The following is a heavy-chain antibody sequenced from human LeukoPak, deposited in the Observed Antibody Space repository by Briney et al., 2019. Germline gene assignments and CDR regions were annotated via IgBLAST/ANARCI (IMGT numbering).Heavy chain of an antibody. CDR3: AKGAARGYSGYDPYFDY. Sequence: GGSLRLSCAASGFTFSSYAMSWVRQAPGKGLEWVPAISGSGGSTYYADSVKGRFTISRDNSKNTLYLQMNSLRAEDTAVYYCAKGAARGYSGYDPYFDYWGQGTLVTVSS. J-gene: IGHJ4*02. CDR2: ISGSGGST. D-gene: IGHD5-12*01. CDR1: GFTFSSYA. V-gene: IGHV3-23*01.